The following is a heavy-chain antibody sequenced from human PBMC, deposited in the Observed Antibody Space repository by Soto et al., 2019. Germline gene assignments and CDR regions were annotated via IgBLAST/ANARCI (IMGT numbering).Heavy chain of an antibody. D-gene: IGHD3-16*01. CDR1: GGAFRTYA. J-gene: IGHJ6*02. V-gene: IGHV1-69*01. CDR3: AASRGFYAGMDV. Sequence: QVQLVQSGTEVKKPGSSVRVSCKASGGAFRTYAFSWVRQTPGQGLEWMGAIMPVFGTATYAQQFQGRITMTADESTSTVYMELTIARPDDAAVFFCAASRGFYAGMDVWGQGTTVIVS. CDR2: IMPVFGTA.